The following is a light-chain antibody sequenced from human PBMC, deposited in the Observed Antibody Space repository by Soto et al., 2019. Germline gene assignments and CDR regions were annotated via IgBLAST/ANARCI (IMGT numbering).Light chain of an antibody. V-gene: IGLV2-14*03. Sequence: QSVLAQPASVSGSPGQSIAISCTGTSSDVGAYDYVSWYQQHPGKAPKLMINDVNHRPSGVSNRFSGSKSGNTASLTISGLQAEDEADYYCSSYTSSGSVIFGGGTNLTVL. CDR1: SSDVGAYDY. CDR2: DVN. CDR3: SSYTSSGSVI. J-gene: IGLJ2*01.